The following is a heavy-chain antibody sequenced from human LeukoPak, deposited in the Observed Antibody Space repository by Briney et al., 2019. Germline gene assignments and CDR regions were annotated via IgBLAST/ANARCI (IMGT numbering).Heavy chain of an antibody. CDR2: IYYSGST. CDR1: GGSISSVDYY. J-gene: IGHJ3*02. Sequence: PSHTLSLTCTVSGGSISSVDYYWSWIRQPPGKGLEWIGYIYYSGSTYYNPSLKSRVTISVDTSKNQFSLKLSSATAADTAVYYCARNAFDIWGQGTMVTVSS. CDR3: ARNAFDI. V-gene: IGHV4-30-4*01.